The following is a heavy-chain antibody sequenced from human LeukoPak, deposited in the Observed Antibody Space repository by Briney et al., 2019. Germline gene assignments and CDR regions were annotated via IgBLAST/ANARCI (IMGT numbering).Heavy chain of an antibody. V-gene: IGHV3-7*01. CDR3: ARDPKGYQLLQLRYNWFDP. CDR2: IKQDGSEK. CDR1: GFTFSSYW. D-gene: IGHD2-2*01. Sequence: GGSLRLSCAASGFTFSSYWMSWVRQAPGKGLEWVANIKQDGSEKYYVDSVKGRFTISRDNAENSLYLQMNSLRAEDTAVYYCARDPKGYQLLQLRYNWFDPWGQGTLVTVSS. J-gene: IGHJ5*02.